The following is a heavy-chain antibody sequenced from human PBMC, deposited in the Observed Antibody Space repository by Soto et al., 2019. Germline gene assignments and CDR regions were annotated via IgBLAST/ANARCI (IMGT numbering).Heavy chain of an antibody. CDR1: GYTFRDYG. CDR2: ISAYNGNT. J-gene: IGHJ5*02. V-gene: IGHV1-18*01. Sequence: QVQLVQSGAEVKKPGASVRVSCKASGYTFRDYGINWVRQAPGQGFEWMGWISAYNGNTILAQKVQGRFTMTTDTSAATAYRELRSLRSDDTATYYCARAVGFSTDSRGWLDPWGQGTLVTVSS. CDR3: ARAVGFSTDSRGWLDP. D-gene: IGHD6-13*01.